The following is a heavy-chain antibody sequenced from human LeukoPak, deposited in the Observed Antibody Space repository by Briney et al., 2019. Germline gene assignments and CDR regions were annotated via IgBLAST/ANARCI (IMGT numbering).Heavy chain of an antibody. J-gene: IGHJ4*02. Sequence: GASVKVSCKPSGYTFTDYLMHWVRQAPGQGLEWVGWIHPNSGGTNYAPRFQGRVTMTRDTSSTTAYMELSSLRSEDTAVYYCAARGASSSSLRPLDYWGQGTLVTVSS. CDR3: AARGASSSSLRPLDY. CDR2: IHPNSGGT. CDR1: GYTFTDYL. D-gene: IGHD6-6*01. V-gene: IGHV1-2*02.